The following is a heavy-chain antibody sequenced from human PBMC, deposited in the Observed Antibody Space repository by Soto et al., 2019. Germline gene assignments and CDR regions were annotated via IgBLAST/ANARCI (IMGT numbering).Heavy chain of an antibody. V-gene: IGHV4-59*01. CDR1: GGSISSYY. CDR3: ARAGGLYYYDSSGYYFDY. CDR2: IYYSGST. J-gene: IGHJ4*02. Sequence: SETLSLTGTVSGGSISSYYWSWIRQPPEKGLEWIGYIYYSGSTNYNPSLKSRVTISVDTSKNQFSLKLSSVTAADTAVYYCARAGGLYYYDSSGYYFDYWGQGTLVTVSS. D-gene: IGHD3-22*01.